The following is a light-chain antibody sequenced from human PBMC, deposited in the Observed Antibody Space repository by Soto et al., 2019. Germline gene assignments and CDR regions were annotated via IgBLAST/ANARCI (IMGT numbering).Light chain of an antibody. CDR2: GAS. Sequence: EIVLTQSPGTLSLSPGERATLSCRASQSVTSNYLAWYQQKPGQAPRLLIFGASIRATGLPDRFSGSGSGTDFTLTISRLEPEEFAVYYCQQYGSSPGTFGQGTKVEIK. CDR1: QSVTSNY. J-gene: IGKJ1*01. V-gene: IGKV3-20*01. CDR3: QQYGSSPGT.